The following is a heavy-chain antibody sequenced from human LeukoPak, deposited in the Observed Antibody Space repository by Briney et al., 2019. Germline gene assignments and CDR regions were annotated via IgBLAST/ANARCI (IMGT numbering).Heavy chain of an antibody. CDR1: GGSISNDY. V-gene: IGHV4-4*07. D-gene: IGHD3-22*01. CDR3: ARDWYDSTGYYYYFDY. CDR2: IYSSGST. Sequence: SETLSLTCTVSGGSISNDYWSWIRQAAGKGLEWIGRIYSSGSTNYNPSLKRRVIISVDTSKNRFSLKLISVTAVDTAVYYCARDWYDSTGYYYYFDYWGQGTLVTVSS. J-gene: IGHJ4*02.